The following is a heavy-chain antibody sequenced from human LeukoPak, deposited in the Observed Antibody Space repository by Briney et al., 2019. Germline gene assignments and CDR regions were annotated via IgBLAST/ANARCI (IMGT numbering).Heavy chain of an antibody. D-gene: IGHD2-15*01. Sequence: PGGSLRLSCAASGFTFNSYSMNWVRQAPGKGLEWVSSISGSSNYIYYADSVKGRFTISRDNAKNSLYLQMNSLRAEDTAVYYCARDVGYCSGGSCYTYYFDYWGQGTLVTVSS. CDR2: ISGSSNYI. V-gene: IGHV3-21*01. CDR1: GFTFNSYS. J-gene: IGHJ4*02. CDR3: ARDVGYCSGGSCYTYYFDY.